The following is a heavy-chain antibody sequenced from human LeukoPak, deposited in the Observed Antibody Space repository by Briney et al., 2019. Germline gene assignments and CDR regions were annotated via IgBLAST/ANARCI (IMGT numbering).Heavy chain of an antibody. J-gene: IGHJ4*02. CDR1: GYTFTSYG. V-gene: IGHV1-18*01. Sequence: GASVKVSCKASGYTFTSYGISWVRQAPGQGLEWMGWISAYNGNTNYAQKFQGRVTMTEDTSTDTAYMELSSLRSEDTAVYYCATEGAVAGTPFDYWGQGTLVTVSS. CDR2: ISAYNGNT. CDR3: ATEGAVAGTPFDY. D-gene: IGHD6-19*01.